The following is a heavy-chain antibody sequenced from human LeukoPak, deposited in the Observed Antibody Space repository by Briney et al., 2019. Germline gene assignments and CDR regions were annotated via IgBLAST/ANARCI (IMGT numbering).Heavy chain of an antibody. CDR3: ARSYGGNSRFDH. Sequence: PSETLSLTCTVSGGSISSGSYYWGWIRQPPGKGLEWIGYIYYSGSTYYNPSLKSRVTISVDTSKNQFSLKLSSVTAADTAVYYCARSYGGNSRFDHWGQGTLVTVSS. CDR1: GGSISSGSYY. V-gene: IGHV4-31*03. D-gene: IGHD4-23*01. J-gene: IGHJ4*02. CDR2: IYYSGST.